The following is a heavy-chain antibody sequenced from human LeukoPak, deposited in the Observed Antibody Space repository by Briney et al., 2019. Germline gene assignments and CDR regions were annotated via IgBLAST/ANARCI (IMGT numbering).Heavy chain of an antibody. D-gene: IGHD3-22*01. Sequence: SETLSLTCTVSGYSISSGYFWGWIRLPPGKGLECIGTIYHSGSTYYNPSLKSRVTISVDTSKNQFSLKLRSVTAADTAVYYCARVTGYMIEDYFDSWGQGTLVTVSS. CDR3: ARVTGYMIEDYFDS. V-gene: IGHV4-38-2*02. CDR1: GYSISSGYF. CDR2: IYHSGST. J-gene: IGHJ4*02.